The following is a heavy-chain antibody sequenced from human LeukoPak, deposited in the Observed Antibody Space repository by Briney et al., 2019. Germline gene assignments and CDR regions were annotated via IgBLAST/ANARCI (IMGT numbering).Heavy chain of an antibody. V-gene: IGHV3-30*02. CDR3: AKAGTYCSSTSCSFDY. D-gene: IGHD2-2*01. CDR2: IRYDGSSK. CDR1: GFIFSSFG. J-gene: IGHJ4*02. Sequence: GGSLRLSCVASGFIFSSFGLHWARQAPGKGLEWVAFIRYDGSSKYYADSVKGRFTISRDNSKNTLYLQMNSLRAEDTAVYYCAKAGTYCSSTSCSFDYWGQGTLVTVSS.